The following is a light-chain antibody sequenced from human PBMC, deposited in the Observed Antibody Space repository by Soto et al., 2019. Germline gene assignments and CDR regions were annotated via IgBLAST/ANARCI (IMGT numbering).Light chain of an antibody. J-gene: IGLJ2*01. CDR2: EVY. CDR1: SSDVGGYNY. V-gene: IGLV2-8*01. Sequence: QSAPTQPPSASGSPGQSVTFSCTGTSSDVGGYNYVSWYQQYPGKAPKLMIYEVYKRHSGVPDRFSGSKSGNTASLTVSGLQPEDVADYYCSAYAGSSTWVFGGGTQLTVL. CDR3: SAYAGSSTWV.